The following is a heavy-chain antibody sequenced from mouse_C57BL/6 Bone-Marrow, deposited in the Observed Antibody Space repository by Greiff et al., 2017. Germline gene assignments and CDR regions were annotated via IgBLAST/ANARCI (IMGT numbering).Heavy chain of an antibody. D-gene: IGHD1-1*01. CDR3: TRSSFITTAFYAMDY. Sequence: EVQLVESGEGLVKPGGSLKLSCAASGFTFSSYAMSWVRQTPGKRLEWIAYISSGGDSIYYAAPVTGRFTISRDKTRNTLYLQMSSLKSEDTAMYYCTRSSFITTAFYAMDYWGQGTSVTVSS. V-gene: IGHV5-9-1*02. J-gene: IGHJ4*01. CDR1: GFTFSSYA. CDR2: ISSGGDSI.